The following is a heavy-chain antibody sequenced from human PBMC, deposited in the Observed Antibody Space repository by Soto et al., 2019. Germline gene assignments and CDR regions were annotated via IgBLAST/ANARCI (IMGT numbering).Heavy chain of an antibody. J-gene: IGHJ4*02. D-gene: IGHD3-22*01. Sequence: EVQLLESGGGLVQPGGSLRLSCAASGFTFSSYAMSWVRQAPGKGLEWVSAISGSGGSTYYADSVKGRFTISRDNSKNTLYLQMNSLRAEDRPVYYCAKPLYYYDSSGSQWAQGPLVTVSS. CDR2: ISGSGGST. CDR1: GFTFSSYA. CDR3: AKPLYYYDSSGSQ. V-gene: IGHV3-23*01.